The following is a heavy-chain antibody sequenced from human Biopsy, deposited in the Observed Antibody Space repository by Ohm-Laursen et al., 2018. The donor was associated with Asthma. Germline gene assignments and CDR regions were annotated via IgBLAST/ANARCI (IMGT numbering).Heavy chain of an antibody. D-gene: IGHD6-19*01. Sequence: SLRLSCTASGFTFGNFAMSWARQAPGKGLEWVAVISYDGSSIYYADSVKGRFTISRDNSKNTLSLQMNSLTAEDTAVYYCAREGVAGTHIEDWGQGTLVTVSS. CDR2: ISYDGSSI. J-gene: IGHJ4*02. CDR1: GFTFGNFA. V-gene: IGHV3-30-3*01. CDR3: AREGVAGTHIED.